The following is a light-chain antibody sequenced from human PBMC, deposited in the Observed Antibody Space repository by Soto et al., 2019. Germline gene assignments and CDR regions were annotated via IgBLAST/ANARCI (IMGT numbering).Light chain of an antibody. CDR1: SSDVGAYDF. V-gene: IGLV2-14*03. CDR3: RSPTTSNPRV. CDR2: EVS. J-gene: IGLJ1*01. Sequence: QSALTQPASVSGSPGQSIAISCTGTSSDVGAYDFVSWYQQHPDKAPKLLIYEVSNRPSGVSDRFSGSKSVNTATLTISGLQAEDEADYYCRSPTTSNPRVFGTGTKLTVL.